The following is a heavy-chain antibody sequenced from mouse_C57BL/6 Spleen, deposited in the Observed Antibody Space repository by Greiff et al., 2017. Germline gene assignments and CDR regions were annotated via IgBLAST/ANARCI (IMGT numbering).Heavy chain of an antibody. D-gene: IGHD1-1*01. J-gene: IGHJ4*01. CDR1: GYTFTSYW. V-gene: IGHV1-53*01. CDR3: AKLGTTVEDYAMDY. CDR2: INPSNGGT. Sequence: QVQLQQPGTELVKPGASVKLSCKASGYTFTSYWMHWVKQRPGQGLEWIGNINPSNGGTNYNQKFKSKATLTVDKSSSTAYMQLGSLPSEDSAVYYCAKLGTTVEDYAMDYWGQGTSVTVSS.